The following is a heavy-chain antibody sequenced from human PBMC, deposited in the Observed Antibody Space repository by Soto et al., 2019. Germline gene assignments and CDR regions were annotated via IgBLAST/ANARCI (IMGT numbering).Heavy chain of an antibody. CDR3: ARLEGLATISYYFEF. V-gene: IGHV4-39*01. CDR2: ISYRGYT. D-gene: IGHD3-9*01. J-gene: IGHJ4*02. Sequence: PSETLSLTCSVSGDSINSDKYYWGWIRQPPGKGLGWIRSISYRGYTYYNPSLPTRGTISLDKSKSQFSLRLNSVSAAAPDAFFCARLEGLATISYYFEFWGQGAQVTASS. CDR1: GDSINSDKYY.